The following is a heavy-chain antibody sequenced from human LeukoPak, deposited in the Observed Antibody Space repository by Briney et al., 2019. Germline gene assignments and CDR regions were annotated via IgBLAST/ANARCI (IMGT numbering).Heavy chain of an antibody. CDR1: GGSINSGGYY. CDR3: ARGGYYGSGSYRFAV. J-gene: IGHJ4*02. CDR2: IYYSGST. D-gene: IGHD3-10*01. Sequence: SETLSLTCTVSGGSINSGGYYWTWIRHLPGEGLEWIGYIYYSGSTHYNPSLETRVTISLDTPKTQFSLNLTSVAAADTSGYYCARGGYYGSGSYRFAVWGQGSPVTVSS. V-gene: IGHV4-31*03.